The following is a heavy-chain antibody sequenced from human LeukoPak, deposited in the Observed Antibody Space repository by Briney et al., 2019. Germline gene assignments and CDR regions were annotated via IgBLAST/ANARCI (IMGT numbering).Heavy chain of an antibody. D-gene: IGHD5-24*01. J-gene: IGHJ4*02. CDR2: IYYSGST. V-gene: IGHV4-59*08. CDR3: ARLVRWLQLYYFDY. CDR1: GGPISSCY. Sequence: PSETLSLTCTVSGGPISSCYWIWIRQPPGKGLEWIGYIYYSGSTNYNPSLKSRVTISVDTSKNQFSLKLSSVTAADTAVYYCARLVRWLQLYYFDYWGQGTLVTVSS.